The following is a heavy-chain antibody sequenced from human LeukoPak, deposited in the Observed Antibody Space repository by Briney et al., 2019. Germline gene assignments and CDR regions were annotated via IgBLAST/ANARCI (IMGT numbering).Heavy chain of an antibody. CDR1: GGSISSRY. Sequence: KPSETLSLTCTLSGGSISSRYWSWIRQPPGKGLEWIGSIYYSGGTNYNPSLQGRVSISVDTSKIQFSLKLSSVTAADTAVYYYARWQYTISSGWFDPWGQGTLVTVSS. CDR2: IYYSGGT. CDR3: ARWQYTISSGWFDP. J-gene: IGHJ5*02. V-gene: IGHV4-59*08. D-gene: IGHD6-6*01.